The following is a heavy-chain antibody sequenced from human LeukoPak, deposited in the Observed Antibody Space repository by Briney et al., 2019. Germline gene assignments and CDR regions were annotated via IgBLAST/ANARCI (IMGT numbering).Heavy chain of an antibody. D-gene: IGHD4-17*01. CDR3: VTVTSYDAFDI. CDR1: GGTFSSYA. V-gene: IGHV1-69*13. CDR2: IIPIFGTA. Sequence: SVKVSCKASGGTFSSYAISWVRQAPGQGLEWMGGIIPIFGTANYAQKFQGRVTITADESTSTAYMELSSLRSEDTAVYYCVTVTSYDAFDIWGQGTMVTVSS. J-gene: IGHJ3*02.